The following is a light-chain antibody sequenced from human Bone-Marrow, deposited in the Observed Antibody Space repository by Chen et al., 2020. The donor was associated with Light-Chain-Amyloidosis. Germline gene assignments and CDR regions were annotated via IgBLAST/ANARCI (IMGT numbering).Light chain of an antibody. J-gene: IGLJ2*01. CDR1: DLPTKY. CDR2: RDT. V-gene: IGLV3-25*03. CDR3: QSADSSGTYEVI. Sequence: SYELTQPPSVSVSPGQTARFTCSGDDLPTKYAYWYQQKPGQAPVLVIHRDTERPSGISERFSSSSSGTTATLTISGVQAEDEADYHCQSADSSGTYEVIFGGGTKLTVL.